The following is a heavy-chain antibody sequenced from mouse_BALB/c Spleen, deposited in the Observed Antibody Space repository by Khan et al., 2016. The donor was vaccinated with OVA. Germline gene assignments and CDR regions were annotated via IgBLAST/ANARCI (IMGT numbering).Heavy chain of an antibody. Sequence: QVQLQQPGPELVKPGASVKMSCKASGYTFTDYVINWVKQRTGQGLEWIGEIYPGSGSTYYNEKFKGKATLTADKSSNTAYMHLSSLTSEDSAVYFCAKKYASWFAYWGQGTLVTVSA. D-gene: IGHD2-10*02. CDR2: IYPGSGST. V-gene: IGHV1-77*01. J-gene: IGHJ3*01. CDR3: AKKYASWFAY. CDR1: GYTFTDYV.